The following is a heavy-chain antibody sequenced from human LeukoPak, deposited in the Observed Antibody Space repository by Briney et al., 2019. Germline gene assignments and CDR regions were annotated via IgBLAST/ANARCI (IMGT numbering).Heavy chain of an antibody. V-gene: IGHV4-39*07. J-gene: IGHJ3*01. CDR3: ARDRPPRF. Sequence: PSETLSLTCTVVGGSINSRNYYWGWIRQSPGKGLEWIGYIYHSGSTYYNPSLKSRVTISVDRSKNQFSLKLSSVTAADTAVYYCARDRPPRFWGQGTMVTVSS. CDR2: IYHSGST. CDR1: GGSINSRNYY.